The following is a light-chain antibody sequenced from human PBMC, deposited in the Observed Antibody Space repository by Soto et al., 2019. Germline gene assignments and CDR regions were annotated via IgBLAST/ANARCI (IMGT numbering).Light chain of an antibody. CDR3: KQYASSPPIP. J-gene: IGKJ5*01. CDR2: DAS. V-gene: IGKV3-20*01. Sequence: IVVSHSAVAVSLSAGERATLSCMASQSVSSYLAWYQQKPGQAPRLLIYDASNRATGIPARFSASGSGTDFTLTISGLEPEDFAMYYCKQYASSPPIPFAQGTRLATK. CDR1: QSVSSY.